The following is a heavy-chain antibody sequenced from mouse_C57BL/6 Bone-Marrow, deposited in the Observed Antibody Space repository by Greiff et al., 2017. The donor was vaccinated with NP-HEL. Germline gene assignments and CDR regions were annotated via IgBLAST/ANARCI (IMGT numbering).Heavy chain of an antibody. CDR3: ARVYYDYDLYALDY. CDR2: ISDGGSYT. D-gene: IGHD2-4*01. V-gene: IGHV5-4*01. Sequence: EVQLVESGGGLVKPGGSLKLSCAASGFTFSSYAMSWVRQTPEKRLEWVATISDGGSYTYYPDNVKGRITITRDNAKNNLYLQMSHLKSEDTAMYYCARVYYDYDLYALDYWGQGTSVTVSS. J-gene: IGHJ4*01. CDR1: GFTFSSYA.